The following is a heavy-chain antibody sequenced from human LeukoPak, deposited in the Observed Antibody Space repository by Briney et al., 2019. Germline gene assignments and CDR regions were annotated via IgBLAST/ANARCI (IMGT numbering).Heavy chain of an antibody. D-gene: IGHD2-2*01. V-gene: IGHV1-18*01. CDR1: GYTFTSHG. J-gene: IGHJ4*02. CDR2: ITVNNGYT. CDR3: AKVHCISTNCNHIWTYFDY. Sequence: ASVKVSCTAAGYTFTSHGFIWLRQAPGQGLEWMGWITVNNGYTKYAQELQGRVTMTTDTSTSTAYMELRSLRSDDTAVYYCAKVHCISTNCNHIWTYFDYWGQGTLVTVSS.